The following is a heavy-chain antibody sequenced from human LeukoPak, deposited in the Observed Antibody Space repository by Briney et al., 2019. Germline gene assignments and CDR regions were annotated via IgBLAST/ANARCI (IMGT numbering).Heavy chain of an antibody. Sequence: ASVKVSCKASGYTFTSYGISWVRQAPGQGLEWMGWISAYNGNTNYAQKLQGRVTMTTDTSTSTAYMELRGLRSDDTAVYYCARFLDIVVVPAAIHYYMDVWGKGTTVTVSS. D-gene: IGHD2-2*02. CDR2: ISAYNGNT. V-gene: IGHV1-18*01. CDR3: ARFLDIVVVPAAIHYYMDV. CDR1: GYTFTSYG. J-gene: IGHJ6*03.